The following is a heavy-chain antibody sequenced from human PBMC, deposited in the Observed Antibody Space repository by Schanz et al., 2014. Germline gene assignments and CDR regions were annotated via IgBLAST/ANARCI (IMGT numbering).Heavy chain of an antibody. Sequence: QVQLVQSGAEVKKPGASVKVSCKASGYTLNNFDINWVRQAPGQGLEWMGWMNPNSGTTGYAQKFQGRVTMTRNTSTSTAYMELRGLRSEDTAVYYCARRYSSGWYEFDYWGQGTLVTVSS. CDR3: ARRYSSGWYEFDY. J-gene: IGHJ4*02. V-gene: IGHV1-8*01. CDR2: MNPNSGTT. CDR1: GYTLNNFD. D-gene: IGHD6-19*01.